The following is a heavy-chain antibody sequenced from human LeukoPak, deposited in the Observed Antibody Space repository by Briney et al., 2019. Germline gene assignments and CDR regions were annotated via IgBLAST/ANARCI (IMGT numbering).Heavy chain of an antibody. Sequence: SNYFWGWIRQPPGKGLEWVSYISSSGSTIYYADSVKGRFTISRDNAKNSLYLQMNSLRAEDTAVYYCARYYDILTGYYSGAFDIWGQGTMVTVSS. D-gene: IGHD3-9*01. CDR2: ISSSGSTI. CDR3: ARYYDILTGYYSGAFDI. J-gene: IGHJ3*02. CDR1: SNYF. V-gene: IGHV3-11*01.